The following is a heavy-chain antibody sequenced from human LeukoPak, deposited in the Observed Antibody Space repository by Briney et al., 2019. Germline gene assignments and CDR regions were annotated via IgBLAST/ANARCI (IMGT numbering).Heavy chain of an antibody. D-gene: IGHD3-9*01. Sequence: SETLSLTCTVSGGSISSYYWSWIRQPPGKGLEWIGYIYYSGSTNYNPSLKSRVTKSVDTSKNQFSLKLSSVTAADTAVYYCARDDILTGYEGFDPWGQGTLVTVSS. CDR2: IYYSGST. CDR3: ARDDILTGYEGFDP. V-gene: IGHV4-59*01. CDR1: GGSISSYY. J-gene: IGHJ5*02.